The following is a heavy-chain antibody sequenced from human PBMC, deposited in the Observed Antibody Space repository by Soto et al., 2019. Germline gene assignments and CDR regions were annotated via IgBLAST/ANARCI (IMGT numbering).Heavy chain of an antibody. J-gene: IGHJ4*01. V-gene: IGHV3-23*01. CDR1: GGTFSGGG. CDR3: AFKGTFHSHY. D-gene: IGHD3-10*01. Sequence: PGGSVRLSGADAGGTFSGGGVTCVHKAPGKGLEWVSVISTSADRPDYADSVKGRFTISRDNSKNMLYLQMNSLRVEDTAIYYCAFKGTFHSHYWGHGTPVTVSS. CDR2: ISTSADRP.